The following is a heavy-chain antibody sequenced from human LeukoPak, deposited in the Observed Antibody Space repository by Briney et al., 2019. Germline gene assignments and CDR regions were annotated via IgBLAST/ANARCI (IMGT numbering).Heavy chain of an antibody. CDR3: ARRGSTDY. V-gene: IGHV3-7*03. Sequence: GGSLRLSCAASGFSFSGYWMTWVRQAPGKGLEWVANIKEDGSEKYYADFVKGRFNISRDNAKNSLDLQMNSLRAEDTAVYYCARRGSTDYWGQGTLVAVSS. CDR2: IKEDGSEK. D-gene: IGHD2/OR15-2a*01. CDR1: GFSFSGYW. J-gene: IGHJ4*02.